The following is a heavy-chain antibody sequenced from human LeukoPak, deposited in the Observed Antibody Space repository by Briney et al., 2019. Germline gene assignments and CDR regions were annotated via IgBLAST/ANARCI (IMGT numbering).Heavy chain of an antibody. J-gene: IGHJ4*02. CDR2: TYYRSKLYN. Sequence: SQTLSLTCALSGDSVSSNSAAWHWIRQSPSRGLEWLGRTYYRSKLYNDYAVSVKSRISVNPDTSKNQFSLQLNSGTPDDTAVYYCARTGSSGSLENWGQGSLGTVS. CDR3: ARTGSSGSLEN. V-gene: IGHV6-1*01. CDR1: GDSVSSNSAA. D-gene: IGHD6-19*01.